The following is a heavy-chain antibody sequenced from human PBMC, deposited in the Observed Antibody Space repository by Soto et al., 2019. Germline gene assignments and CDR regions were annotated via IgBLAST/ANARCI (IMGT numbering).Heavy chain of an antibody. CDR2: ISGNGGST. D-gene: IGHD6-6*01. V-gene: IGHV3-23*01. J-gene: IGHJ4*02. CDR1: GFTFSSYA. CDR3: AKGSEFSNSYTLDFDF. Sequence: GGSLRLSCAASGFTFSSYAMIWVRQAPGRGLEWVSIISGNGGSTYYAASVKGRFTISRDNTKNTLYLQMDSLTAEDTAVYYCAKGSEFSNSYTLDFDFWGQGALVTVSS.